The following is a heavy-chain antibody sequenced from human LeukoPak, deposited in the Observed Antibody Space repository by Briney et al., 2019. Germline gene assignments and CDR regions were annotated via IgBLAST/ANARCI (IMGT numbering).Heavy chain of an antibody. CDR2: IRYDGSNK. Sequence: GGSLRLSCAASGFTFSSYGMYWVRQAPGKGLEWVAFIRYDGSNKYYADSVKGRFTISRDNAKNSLYLQMNSLRAEDTAVYYCARDVDEYDILTGYYTDAFDIWGQGTMVTVSS. V-gene: IGHV3-30*02. J-gene: IGHJ3*02. CDR1: GFTFSSYG. CDR3: ARDVDEYDILTGYYTDAFDI. D-gene: IGHD3-9*01.